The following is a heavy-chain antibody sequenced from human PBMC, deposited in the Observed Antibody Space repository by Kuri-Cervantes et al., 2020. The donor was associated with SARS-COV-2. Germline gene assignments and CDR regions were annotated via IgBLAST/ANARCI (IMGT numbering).Heavy chain of an antibody. V-gene: IGHV3-23*01. CDR2: ISGSGGST. Sequence: GESLKISCAASGFTFSSYWMSWVRQAPGKGLEWVSAISGSGGSTYYADSVKGRFTISRDNSKNTLYLQMNSLRAEDTAVYYCAKDLGRPNWFDPWGQGTLVTVSS. J-gene: IGHJ5*02. CDR1: GFTFSSYW. CDR3: AKDLGRPNWFDP.